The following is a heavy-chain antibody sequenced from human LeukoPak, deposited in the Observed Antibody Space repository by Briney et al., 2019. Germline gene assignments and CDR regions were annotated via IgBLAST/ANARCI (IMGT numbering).Heavy chain of an antibody. D-gene: IGHD1-26*01. CDR2: IKPDGSEK. CDR3: LRSGGY. V-gene: IGHV3-7*01. J-gene: IGHJ4*02. CDR1: XXTFSTYW. Sequence: GGSLRXSXXXXXXTFSTYWMNWVRQAPGKGLEWVANIKPDGSEKYFVDSVKGRFTISRDNAKNSLYLQMNSLRAEDTAVYYCLRSGGYWGQGTPVTVSS.